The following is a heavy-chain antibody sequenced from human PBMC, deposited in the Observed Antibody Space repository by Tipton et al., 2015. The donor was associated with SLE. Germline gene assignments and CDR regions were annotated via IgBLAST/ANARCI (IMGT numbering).Heavy chain of an antibody. J-gene: IGHJ4*02. V-gene: IGHV3-48*03. D-gene: IGHD3-10*01. CDR1: GFTFSSYE. CDR3: ARGVGMASGRGY. CDR2: ISSSGSTI. Sequence: SLRLSCAASGFTFSSYEMNWVRQAPGKGLEWVSYISSSGSTIYYADSVKGRFTISRDNAKNSLYLQMNSLRAEDTAVYYCARGVGMASGRGYWGQGTLVTVSS.